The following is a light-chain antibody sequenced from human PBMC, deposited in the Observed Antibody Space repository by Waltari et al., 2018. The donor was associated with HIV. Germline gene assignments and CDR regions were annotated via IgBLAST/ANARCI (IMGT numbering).Light chain of an antibody. CDR2: EDN. CDR1: RSNIGSNS. J-gene: IGLJ2*01. V-gene: IGLV1-44*01. Sequence: QSVLTQPPSASGTLGQRFTISCSGRRSNIGSNSVNWYQQLPGTAPKLRIAEDNRRPSGVPDRFSGSKSGTSASLAISGLQSEDEADYYCAAWDDNVNGLFGGGTKRTVL. CDR3: AAWDDNVNGL.